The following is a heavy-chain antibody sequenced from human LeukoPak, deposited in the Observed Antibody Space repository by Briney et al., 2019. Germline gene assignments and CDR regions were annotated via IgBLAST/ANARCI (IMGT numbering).Heavy chain of an antibody. V-gene: IGHV3-33*06. Sequence: GGSLRLSCAASGFTFSSYGMHWVRQAPGKGLEWVAVIWYDGSNKYYADSVKGRFTISRDNSKSTLYLHMNSLRAEDTAVYYCAKDKKYYDSSGSPYYYYGMDVWGQGTTVTVSS. CDR1: GFTFSSYG. D-gene: IGHD3-22*01. J-gene: IGHJ6*02. CDR3: AKDKKYYDSSGSPYYYYGMDV. CDR2: IWYDGSNK.